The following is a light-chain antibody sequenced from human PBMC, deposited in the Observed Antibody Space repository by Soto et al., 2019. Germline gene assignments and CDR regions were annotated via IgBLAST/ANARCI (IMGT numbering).Light chain of an antibody. CDR1: KLGERF. J-gene: IGLJ2*01. CDR2: QDT. V-gene: IGLV3-1*01. Sequence: SYELTLPPSVSVSPGQTASITCSGDKLGERFACWYQQKAGQSPVMVIYQDTKRPSGIPERFSGSNSGNTATLTISGTQAMDEADYYCQAWDSSTGVVFGGGTKLTVL. CDR3: QAWDSSTGVV.